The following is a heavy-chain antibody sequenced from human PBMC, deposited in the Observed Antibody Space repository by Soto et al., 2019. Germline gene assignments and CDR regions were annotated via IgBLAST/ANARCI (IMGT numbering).Heavy chain of an antibody. CDR3: TRVGGYSGDYPNFDY. CDR1: GSSISPFY. Sequence: PSETLSLTCTVSGSSISPFYWSWIRQPPGKGLEWIGYIYYTGSTKYNPSLKSRVTLSLGTSRNQLSLKLSSVTAADTAVYYCTRVGGYSGDYPNFDYWGPGTLVTVSS. D-gene: IGHD4-17*01. J-gene: IGHJ4*02. CDR2: IYYTGST. V-gene: IGHV4-59*01.